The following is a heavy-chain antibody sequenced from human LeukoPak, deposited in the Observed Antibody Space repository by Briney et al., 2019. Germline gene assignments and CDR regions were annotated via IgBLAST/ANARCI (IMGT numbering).Heavy chain of an antibody. V-gene: IGHV3-23*01. D-gene: IGHD3-3*01. Sequence: GGSLRLSCAVSGFTFSMYAMAWVRQAPGKGLEWVSGISDNTYYADSVRGRFTISRDNSKNTLYLQMNSLRAEDTAVYYCAKIWEWSDSDYWGQGTLVTVSS. J-gene: IGHJ4*02. CDR3: AKIWEWSDSDY. CDR2: ISDNT. CDR1: GFTFSMYA.